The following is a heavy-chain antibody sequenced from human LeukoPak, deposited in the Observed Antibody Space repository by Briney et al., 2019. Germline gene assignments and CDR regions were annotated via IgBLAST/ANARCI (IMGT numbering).Heavy chain of an antibody. CDR3: AREAVGATRGSDY. D-gene: IGHD1-26*01. CDR1: GGSISSNDYY. J-gene: IGHJ4*02. CDR2: IYYSGST. V-gene: IGHV4-30-4*08. Sequence: PSETLSLTCTVSGGSISSNDYYWSWIRQPPGKGLECIGYIYYSGSTYYNPSLKSRVTISVDTSKNQFSLKLSSVTAADTAVYYCAREAVGATRGSDYWGQGTLVTVSS.